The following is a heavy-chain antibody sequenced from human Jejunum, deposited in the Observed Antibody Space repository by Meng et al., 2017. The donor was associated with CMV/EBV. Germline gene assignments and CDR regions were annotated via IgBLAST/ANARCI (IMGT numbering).Heavy chain of an antibody. CDR3: AKDQTGSYPYNWFDP. J-gene: IGHJ5*02. CDR1: GFPCGNHA. V-gene: IGHV3-30-3*02. Sequence: SGFPCGNHAMRWVRQAGGKGVEWVAVISADRITKYYADGVKGRFTDSRDNSWNILYMQMRTLRPEDTAVYYCAKDQTGSYPYNWFDPWGQGTLVTVSS. D-gene: IGHD1-26*01. CDR2: ISADRITK.